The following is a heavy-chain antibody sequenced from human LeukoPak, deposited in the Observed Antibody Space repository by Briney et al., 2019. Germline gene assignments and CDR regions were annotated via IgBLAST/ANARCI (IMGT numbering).Heavy chain of an antibody. V-gene: IGHV1-46*01. Sequence: ASVKVSCKASGYTFTSYYMHWVRQAPGQGLEWMGIINPSGGSTSYAQKFQGRVTMTRDTSTSTVYMELSSLRSEDTAVYYCARGGYYDSSGWAAFDIWGQGTMVTVSS. CDR1: GYTFTSYY. CDR3: ARGGYYDSSGWAAFDI. CDR2: INPSGGST. J-gene: IGHJ3*02. D-gene: IGHD3-22*01.